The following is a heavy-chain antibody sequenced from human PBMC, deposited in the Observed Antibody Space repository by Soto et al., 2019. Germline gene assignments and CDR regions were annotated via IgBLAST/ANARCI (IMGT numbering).Heavy chain of an antibody. D-gene: IGHD3-10*01. V-gene: IGHV4-34*01. CDR3: TIKYRPDYGSGGPDGMDV. CDR2: VNHSGST. Sequence: QVQLQQWGAGLLKPSETLSLTCGVYGGSFSGYYWSWIRQPPGKGLEWIGEVNHSGSTNYNPSLKSRVPVLVDSCKDHLSLEMSAVTAADTALYYGTIKYRPDYGSGGPDGMDVWCQGTTVTVSS. J-gene: IGHJ6*02. CDR1: GGSFSGYY.